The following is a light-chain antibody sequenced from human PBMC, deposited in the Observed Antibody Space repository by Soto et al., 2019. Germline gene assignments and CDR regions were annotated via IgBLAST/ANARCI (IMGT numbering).Light chain of an antibody. V-gene: IGLV1-44*01. CDR3: AAWDDSLKGPI. CDR2: DNA. J-gene: IGLJ2*01. Sequence: QSVLTQPPSASGTPGQRVTISCSGSNSNIGGNTVNWYQQLPATAPKLLIHDNAQRPSGVPDRFSGSNSGTSASLAISGLQSEDEADYYCAAWDDSLKGPIFGGGTQLTVL. CDR1: NSNIGGNT.